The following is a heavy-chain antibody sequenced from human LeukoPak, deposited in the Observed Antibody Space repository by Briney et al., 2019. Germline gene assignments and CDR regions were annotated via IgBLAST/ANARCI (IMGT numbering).Heavy chain of an antibody. V-gene: IGHV3-74*01. CDR1: GFTFSTYW. D-gene: IGHD2-15*01. Sequence: GGSLRLSCAASGFTFSTYWMHWVRHDPGKGLVWVSRISSDASITSYADPVKGRFTISRDNAKNTLYLQMNSLRAEDTALYYCATSARTYIGSSLDYWGQGTLVTVSS. CDR3: ATSARTYIGSSLDY. CDR2: ISSDASIT. J-gene: IGHJ4*02.